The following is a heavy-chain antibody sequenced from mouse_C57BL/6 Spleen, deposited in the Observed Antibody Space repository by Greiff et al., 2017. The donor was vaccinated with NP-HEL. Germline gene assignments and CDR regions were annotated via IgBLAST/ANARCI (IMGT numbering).Heavy chain of an antibody. CDR2: INPSNGGT. D-gene: IGHD1-1*01. CDR3: ARYPNYYGSSPPYFDY. Sequence: QVQLQQPGTELVKPGASVKLSCKASGYTFTSYWMHWVKQRPGQGLEWIGNINPSNGGTNYNEKFKSKATLTVDKSSSTAYMQLSSLTSEDSAVYYCARYPNYYGSSPPYFDYWGQGTTLTVSS. CDR1: GYTFTSYW. J-gene: IGHJ2*01. V-gene: IGHV1-53*01.